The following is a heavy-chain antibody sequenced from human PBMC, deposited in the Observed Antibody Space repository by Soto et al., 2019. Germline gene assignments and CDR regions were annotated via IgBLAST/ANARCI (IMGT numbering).Heavy chain of an antibody. J-gene: IGHJ4*02. D-gene: IGHD3-9*01. CDR2: ISAYNGNT. CDR1: GYTFTSYG. V-gene: IGHV1-18*04. CDR3: ARDRDILTGYYPPDY. Sequence: ASVKVSCKASGYTFTSYGISWVRQAPGQGLEWMGWISAYNGNTNYAQKLQGRVTMTTDTSTSTAYMELRRLRSDDTAVYYCARDRDILTGYYPPDYWGQGTQVTVSS.